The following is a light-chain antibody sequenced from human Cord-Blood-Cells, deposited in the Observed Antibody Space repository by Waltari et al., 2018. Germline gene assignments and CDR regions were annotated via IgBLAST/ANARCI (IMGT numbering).Light chain of an antibody. Sequence: QSALTQPPSASGSPGQSVTISCTGTSSDVGGYNYVSWYQQHPGKAPKLMSYEVSKRPSGVPDRFCGSKSGNTASLTVSGLQAEDEADYYCSSYAGSNNLVFGGGTKLTVL. CDR3: SSYAGSNNLV. V-gene: IGLV2-8*01. J-gene: IGLJ3*02. CDR2: EVS. CDR1: SSDVGGYNY.